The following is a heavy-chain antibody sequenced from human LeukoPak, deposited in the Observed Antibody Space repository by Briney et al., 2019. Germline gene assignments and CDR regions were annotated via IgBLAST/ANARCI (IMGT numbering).Heavy chain of an antibody. J-gene: IGHJ6*03. CDR3: ASHPTSRRSIDGVAVPELGGYYYYMDV. Sequence: PKASVKVSCKTSGYTSDFMKYGVAWVRQAPGQGLEWMGWMNPNSGNTGYAQKFQGRVTITRNTSISTAYMELSSLRSEDTAVYYCASHPTSRRSIDGVAVPELGGYYYYMDVWGKGTTVTVSS. CDR2: MNPNSGNT. D-gene: IGHD2-2*01. CDR1: GYTSDFMKYG. V-gene: IGHV1-8*03.